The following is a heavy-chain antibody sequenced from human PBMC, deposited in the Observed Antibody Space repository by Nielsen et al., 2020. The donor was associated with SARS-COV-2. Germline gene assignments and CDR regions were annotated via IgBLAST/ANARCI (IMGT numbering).Heavy chain of an antibody. D-gene: IGHD6-13*01. Sequence: SETLSLTCIVSGGSISNYYWSWIRQPPGKGLEWIGYIYSSGSTNYNPSLKTRVTMSIDTSKNQVSLRLRSVTAADTALYYCARGTSSWYIDYWGQGTLGTVSS. CDR1: GGSISNYY. CDR3: ARGTSSWYIDY. J-gene: IGHJ4*02. CDR2: IYSSGST. V-gene: IGHV4-59*03.